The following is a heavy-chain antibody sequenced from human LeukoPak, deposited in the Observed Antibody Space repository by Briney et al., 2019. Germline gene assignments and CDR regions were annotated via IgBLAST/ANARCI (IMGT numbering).Heavy chain of an antibody. V-gene: IGHV4-61*02. CDR2: IYTSGST. Sequence: SQTLSLTCTVSGGSISSGSYYWSWIRQPAGKGLEWIGRIYTSGSTNYNPSLKSRVTISVDTSKGQFSLKLSSVTAADTAVYYCASDYSNYDASFDYWGQGTLVTVSS. D-gene: IGHD4-11*01. CDR3: ASDYSNYDASFDY. J-gene: IGHJ4*02. CDR1: GGSISSGSYY.